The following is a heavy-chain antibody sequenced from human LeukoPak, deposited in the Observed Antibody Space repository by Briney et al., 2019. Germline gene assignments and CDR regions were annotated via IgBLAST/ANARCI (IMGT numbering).Heavy chain of an antibody. Sequence: GGSLRLSCAASGFTFSSYAMTWVRQAPGKGLEWVSSISGSGSSTYYADSVKGRFTISGDNSKNTLYLQMNSLRAEDTAIYYCAKGQSGWYSGYWGQGTLVTVSS. CDR2: ISGSGSST. V-gene: IGHV3-23*01. D-gene: IGHD6-19*01. CDR1: GFTFSSYA. CDR3: AKGQSGWYSGY. J-gene: IGHJ4*02.